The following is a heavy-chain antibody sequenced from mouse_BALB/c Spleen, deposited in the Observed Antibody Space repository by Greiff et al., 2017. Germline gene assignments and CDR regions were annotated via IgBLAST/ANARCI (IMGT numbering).Heavy chain of an antibody. CDR1: GYTFTDYA. J-gene: IGHJ4*01. V-gene: IGHV1S137*01. Sequence: VQLQQSGAELVRPGVSVKISCKGSGYTFTDYAMHWVKQSHAKSLEWIGVISTYYGDASYNQKFKGKATMTVDKSSSTAYMELARLTSEDSAIYYCARRWYYAMDYWGQGTSVTGSS. D-gene: IGHD1-1*02. CDR3: ARRWYYAMDY. CDR2: ISTYYGDA.